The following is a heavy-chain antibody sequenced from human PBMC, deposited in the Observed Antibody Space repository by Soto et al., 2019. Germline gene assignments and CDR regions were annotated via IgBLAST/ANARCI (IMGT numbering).Heavy chain of an antibody. D-gene: IGHD6-13*01. CDR2: INPSGGST. J-gene: IGHJ1*01. V-gene: IGHV1-46*01. CDR1: GYTFTSYY. CDR3: ATGGIAAAGKAAIFPGRVLQD. Sequence: QVQLVQSGAEVKKPGASVKVSCKASGYTFTSYYMHWVRQAPGQGLEWMGIINPSGGSTSYAQKFQGRVNMTREKSTSTVYMELSSLRSEDTAVYYCATGGIAAAGKAAIFPGRVLQDWGQGTLVTVSS.